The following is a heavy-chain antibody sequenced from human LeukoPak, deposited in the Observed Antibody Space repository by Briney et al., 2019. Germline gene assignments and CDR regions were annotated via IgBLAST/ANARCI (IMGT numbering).Heavy chain of an antibody. Sequence: GGSLTLSCAASGFTFSRYGMHWVRQAPAKGLDRVAVICNDGSNKYYADSVKGRFTISRDNSKSTVSLQMDGVRAEDTAVYYCARLYYYGLGSYCFLDWWGQGILVAVS. J-gene: IGHJ4*02. V-gene: IGHV3-33*01. D-gene: IGHD3-10*01. CDR3: ARLYYYGLGSYCFLDW. CDR2: ICNDGSNK. CDR1: GFTFSRYG.